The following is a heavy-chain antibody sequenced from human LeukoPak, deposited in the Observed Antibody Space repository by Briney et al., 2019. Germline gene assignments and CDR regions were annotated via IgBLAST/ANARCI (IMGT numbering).Heavy chain of an antibody. J-gene: IGHJ5*02. V-gene: IGHV1-18*04. CDR3: ARIFLSVVAPKRWFDP. CDR2: ISAYNGNT. CDR1: GYTFTSYY. Sequence: ASVKVSCKASGYTFTSYYIHWVRQAPGQGLEWMGWISAYNGNTNYAQKLQGRVTMTTDTSTSTAYMGLRSLRSDDTAVYYCARIFLSVVAPKRWFDPWGQGTLVTVSS. D-gene: IGHD4-23*01.